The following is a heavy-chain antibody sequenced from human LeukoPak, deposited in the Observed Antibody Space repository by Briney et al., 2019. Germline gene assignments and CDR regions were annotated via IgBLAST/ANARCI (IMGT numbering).Heavy chain of an antibody. D-gene: IGHD5-18*01. CDR1: GFTFSSYG. Sequence: PGRSLRLSCAASGFTFSSYGMHWVRQAPGKGLEWVAVIWYDGSNKYYADPVKGRFTISRDNSKNTLYLQMNSLRAEDTAVYYCASGYSYGYDAFFWGQGTLVTVSS. CDR2: IWYDGSNK. V-gene: IGHV3-33*01. J-gene: IGHJ4*02. CDR3: ASGYSYGYDAFF.